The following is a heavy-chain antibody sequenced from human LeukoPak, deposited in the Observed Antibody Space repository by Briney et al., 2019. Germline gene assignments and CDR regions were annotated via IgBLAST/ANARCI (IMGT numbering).Heavy chain of an antibody. CDR1: GYTFTSYD. Sequence: GASVKVSCKASGYTFTSYDINWVRQATGQGLEWMGWMNPNSGNTGYAQKFQGRVTMTRNTSISTAYMELSSLRAEDTAVYYCAKDGIVGATRDYFDYWGQGTLVTVSS. CDR2: MNPNSGNT. J-gene: IGHJ4*02. V-gene: IGHV1-8*01. CDR3: AKDGIVGATRDYFDY. D-gene: IGHD1-26*01.